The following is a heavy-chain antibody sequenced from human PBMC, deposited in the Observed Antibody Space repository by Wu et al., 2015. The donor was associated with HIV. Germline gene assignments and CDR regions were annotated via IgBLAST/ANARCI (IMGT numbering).Heavy chain of an antibody. CDR3: ARDYYDVLTTYSHYFFDL. D-gene: IGHD3-9*01. V-gene: IGHV1-2*02. CDR2: INPNSGGT. CDR1: GDGFTSYA. Sequence: QVHLVQFGGEVKKPGSSVKVTCKASGDGFTSYAVSWVRQAPGQGLEWMGWINPNSGGTNFAQKFQDRVTLTRDTSISTAYMEMSGLRSDDTAVYFCARDYYDVLTTYSHYFFDLWGQGTLVTVSS. J-gene: IGHJ4*02.